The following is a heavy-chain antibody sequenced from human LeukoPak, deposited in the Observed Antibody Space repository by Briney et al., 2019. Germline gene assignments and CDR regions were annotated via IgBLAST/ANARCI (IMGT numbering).Heavy chain of an antibody. CDR3: ARGYYDFWSGYYAIDY. D-gene: IGHD3-3*01. V-gene: IGHV1-18*01. J-gene: IGHJ4*02. CDR2: ISAYNGNT. Sequence: GASVKVSCKASGYTFTSYGISWVRQAPGQGLEWMGWISAYNGNTNYAQKLQGRVTMTTDTSTSTAYMELRSLRSDDTAVYYCARGYYDFWSGYYAIDYWGQGTLVTVSS. CDR1: GYTFTSYG.